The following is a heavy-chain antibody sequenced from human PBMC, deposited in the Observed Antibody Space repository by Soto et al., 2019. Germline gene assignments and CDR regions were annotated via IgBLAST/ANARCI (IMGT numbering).Heavy chain of an antibody. CDR3: AREGLYYDSSGFCDY. CDR1: GYTFTSYG. V-gene: IGHV1-18*01. D-gene: IGHD3-22*01. Sequence: ASLKVSCKASGYTFTSYGISWVRQAPGQGLEWMGWISAYNGNTNYAQKLQGRVTMTTDTSTSTAYMELRSLRSDDTAVYYCAREGLYYDSSGFCDYWGQGTLVTVSS. CDR2: ISAYNGNT. J-gene: IGHJ4*02.